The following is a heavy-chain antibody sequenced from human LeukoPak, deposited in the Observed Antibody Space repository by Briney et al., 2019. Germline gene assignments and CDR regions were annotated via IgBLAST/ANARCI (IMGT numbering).Heavy chain of an antibody. CDR3: ARQVAGSGWGVGGWYFDL. V-gene: IGHV4-39*01. Sequence: SETLSLTCTVSGGSISSSTYYWGWLRQPPGKGLEWLGTIYYSGSTYYNPSLKSRVTISVDTSKNQFSLKLSSVTAADTAVCYCARQVAGSGWGVGGWYFDLWGRGTLVTVSS. CDR2: IYYSGST. D-gene: IGHD6-19*01. J-gene: IGHJ2*01. CDR1: GGSISSSTYY.